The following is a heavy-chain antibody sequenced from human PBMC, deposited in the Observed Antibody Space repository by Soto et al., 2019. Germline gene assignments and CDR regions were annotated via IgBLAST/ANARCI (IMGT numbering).Heavy chain of an antibody. Sequence: HEHLVQSGAEVKRPGASLKVSCKASGYSFTGYYIHWVRQVPGQGLEWMGWINPDSGATNYAQNFQGRVTLTSDTAISTASMDLTSLTSDDTAVYYCARGDYGTGGYPCPYFDYGGQGTLVIVSS. J-gene: IGHJ4*02. D-gene: IGHD2-8*02. CDR3: ARGDYGTGGYPCPYFDY. V-gene: IGHV1-2*02. CDR1: GYSFTGYY. CDR2: INPDSGAT.